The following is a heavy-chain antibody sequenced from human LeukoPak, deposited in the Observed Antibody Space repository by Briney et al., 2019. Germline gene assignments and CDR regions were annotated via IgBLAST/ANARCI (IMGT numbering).Heavy chain of an antibody. V-gene: IGHV4-39*07. CDR2: IYYSGRT. D-gene: IGHD3-22*01. CDR3: ARGYYYYDSSGYYRDAFDI. CDR1: GGSISSSSYY. J-gene: IGHJ3*02. Sequence: SETLSLTCTVSGGSISSSSYYWGWIRQPPGKGLEWIGSIYYSGRTYYTPSLKSRVTISVDTSKNQFSLKLSSVTAADTAVYYCARGYYYYDSSGYYRDAFDIWGQGTMVTVSS.